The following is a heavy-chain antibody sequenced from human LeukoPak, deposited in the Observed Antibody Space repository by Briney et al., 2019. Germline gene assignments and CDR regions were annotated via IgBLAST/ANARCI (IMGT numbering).Heavy chain of an antibody. J-gene: IGHJ6*03. D-gene: IGHD1-26*01. V-gene: IGHV3-21*01. Sequence: GGSLRLSCAASGFTFSSYNMNWVRQAPGKGLEWVSSITSGSSYRFYADSVGGRFTISRDNAKNSLYLQMNSLRAEDTAVYYCARDPYSGSYGNYYYYFMDVWGKGTTVTISS. CDR2: ITSGSSYR. CDR1: GFTFSSYN. CDR3: ARDPYSGSYGNYYYYFMDV.